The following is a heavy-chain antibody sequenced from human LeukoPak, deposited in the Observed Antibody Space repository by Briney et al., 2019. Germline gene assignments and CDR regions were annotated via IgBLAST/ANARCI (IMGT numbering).Heavy chain of an antibody. D-gene: IGHD3-9*01. J-gene: IGHJ4*02. V-gene: IGHV3-7*01. CDR2: IKQDGRET. CDR3: ARDNSYHFLTGYYTGWALDF. CDR1: GFNFSSYW. Sequence: GGSLRLSCVASGFNFSSYWMTWVRQAPGKGLEWVANIKQDGRETYYVDSVKGRFTVSRDNARKTLYLQMNSLRAEDTAVYYCARDNSYHFLTGYYTGWALDFWGQGTLVTVSS.